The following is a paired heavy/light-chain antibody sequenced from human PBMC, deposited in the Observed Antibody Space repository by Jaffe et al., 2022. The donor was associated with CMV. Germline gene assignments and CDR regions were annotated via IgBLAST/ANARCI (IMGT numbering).Light chain of an antibody. Sequence: SFELTQPPSVSVSPGQTASITCSGDRLRDKYVCWYQQKPGQSPVVIIYQDTKRPSGIPERFSGSNSEDIATLTIGGTQAMDEADYYCQAWGSSSWVFGGGTKLTVL. CDR2: QDT. J-gene: IGLJ3*02. CDR1: RLRDKY. V-gene: IGLV3-1*01. CDR3: QAWGSSSWV.
Heavy chain of an antibody. D-gene: IGHD6-13*01. CDR1: GFTFSTYG. V-gene: IGHV3-30*18. Sequence: QVQLVESGGGVVQPGRSLRLSCAASGFTFSTYGMHWVRQAPGKGLEWVAVISDDGSNKNYGDSVKGRFTISRDNSKNTLYLQLSSLRPEDTAVYFCAKDYYTHIAATGNFFDFWGLGTLVSVSS. CDR2: ISDDGSNK. J-gene: IGHJ4*02. CDR3: AKDYYTHIAATGNFFDF.